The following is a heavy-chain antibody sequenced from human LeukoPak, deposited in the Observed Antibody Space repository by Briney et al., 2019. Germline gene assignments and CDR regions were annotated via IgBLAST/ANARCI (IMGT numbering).Heavy chain of an antibody. CDR3: ARDPPYDFWSGNDY. Sequence: ASVKVSCKASGYTFTDYYMHWVRQAPGQGLEWMGWINPNSGGTNYAQKFQGRVTMTRDTSISTAYMELSRLRSDDTAVYYCARDPPYDFWSGNDYWGQGTLVTVSS. D-gene: IGHD3-3*01. J-gene: IGHJ4*02. V-gene: IGHV1-2*02. CDR2: INPNSGGT. CDR1: GYTFTDYY.